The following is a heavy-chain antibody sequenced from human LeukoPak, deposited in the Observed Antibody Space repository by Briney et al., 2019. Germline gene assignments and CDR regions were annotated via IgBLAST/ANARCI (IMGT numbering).Heavy chain of an antibody. D-gene: IGHD6-19*01. J-gene: IGHJ6*02. CDR2: IWYDGSNK. CDR3: AREESSSGWYVPESFAMDV. Sequence: PGGSLRLSCAASGFTFSSYGMHWVRQAPGKGLEWVAVIWYDGSNKYYADSVKGRFTISRDNSKNTLYLQMNSLRAEDTAVYYCAREESSSGWYVPESFAMDVWGQGTTVTVSS. V-gene: IGHV3-33*01. CDR1: GFTFSSYG.